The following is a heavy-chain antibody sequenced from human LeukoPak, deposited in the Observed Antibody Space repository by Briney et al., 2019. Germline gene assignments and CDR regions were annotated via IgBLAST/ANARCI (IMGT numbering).Heavy chain of an antibody. CDR2: ISYDGSSK. CDR3: ARGRGSYVNTPFDY. V-gene: IGHV3-30-3*01. D-gene: IGHD1-26*01. J-gene: IGHJ4*02. CDR1: GFTFSSYA. Sequence: PGGSLRLSCAASGFTFSSYAMHWVRQAPGKGPEWVAVISYDGSSKYYADSVKGRFTISRDNSKNTLYLQMNSLRAEDTAVYYCARGRGSYVNTPFDYWGQGTLVTVSS.